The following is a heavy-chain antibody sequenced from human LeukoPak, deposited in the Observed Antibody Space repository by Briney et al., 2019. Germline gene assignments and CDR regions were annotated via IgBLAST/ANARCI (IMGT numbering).Heavy chain of an antibody. J-gene: IGHJ6*03. CDR1: GGSISSYY. CDR3: ARSIVGAPTAKPYYYYYMDV. V-gene: IGHV4-59*08. CDR2: IYYSGST. D-gene: IGHD1-26*01. Sequence: SETLSLTCTVSGGSISSYYWSWIRQPPGKGLEWIGHIYYSGSTNYNPSLKSRVTISVDTSKNQFSLTLSSVTAADTAVYYCARSIVGAPTAKPYYYYYMDVWGKGTTVTVSS.